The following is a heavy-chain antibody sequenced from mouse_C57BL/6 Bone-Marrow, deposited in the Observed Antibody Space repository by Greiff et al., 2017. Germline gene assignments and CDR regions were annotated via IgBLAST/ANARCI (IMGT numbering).Heavy chain of an antibody. D-gene: IGHD1-1*01. J-gene: IGHJ1*03. CDR2: IYPSDSET. CDR1: GYTFTSYW. CDR3: ARLGYYGSPWYFDV. V-gene: IGHV1-61*01. Sequence: QVQLQQPGAELVRPGSSVKLSCKASGYTFTSYWMDWVKQRPGQGLEWIGNIYPSDSETHYNQKFKDKATLTVDKSSITAYMQLSSLTSEDSAVYYCARLGYYGSPWYFDVWGTGTTVTVSA.